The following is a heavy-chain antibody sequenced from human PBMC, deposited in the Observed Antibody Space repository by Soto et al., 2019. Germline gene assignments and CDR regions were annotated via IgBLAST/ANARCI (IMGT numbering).Heavy chain of an antibody. Sequence: QVQLQESGPGLVKPSETLSLTCTVSGGSISSYYWSWIRQPPGKGLEWIGYIYYSGSTNYNPSLKSRVTISVDTSKNQISLKLSSVTAADMAVYYCAREGLADNWFDPWGQGTLVTVSS. J-gene: IGHJ5*02. CDR3: AREGLADNWFDP. CDR2: IYYSGST. V-gene: IGHV4-59*01. CDR1: GGSISSYY.